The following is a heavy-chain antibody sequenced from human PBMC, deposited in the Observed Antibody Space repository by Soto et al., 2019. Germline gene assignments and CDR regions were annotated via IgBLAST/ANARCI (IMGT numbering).Heavy chain of an antibody. V-gene: IGHV3-21*01. CDR1: GFTFSSYS. J-gene: IGHJ4*02. D-gene: IGHD4-17*01. Sequence: EVQLVESGGGLVKPGGSLRLCCAASGFTFSSYSMNWVRQAPGKGLEWVSSISSSSSYIYYADSVKGRFTISRDNAKNSLYLQMNRLRAEDTAVYYCARVSSPMGGDYDYWGQGTLVTVSS. CDR2: ISSSSSYI. CDR3: ARVSSPMGGDYDY.